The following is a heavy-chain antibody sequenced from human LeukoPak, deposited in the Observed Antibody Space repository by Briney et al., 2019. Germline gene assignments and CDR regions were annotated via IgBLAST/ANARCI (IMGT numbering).Heavy chain of an antibody. Sequence: SETLSLTCSVSGGSISSSSYYWGWIRQPPEKGLEWIGSIYYTGGTYYSPSLKSRVTISVDTSKNQFSLKLSSVTAADTAVYYCARHGGTRVTLVEVYYFDYWGQGTLVTVSS. D-gene: IGHD4-11*01. J-gene: IGHJ4*02. V-gene: IGHV4-39*01. CDR1: GGSISSSSYY. CDR2: IYYTGGT. CDR3: ARHGGTRVTLVEVYYFDY.